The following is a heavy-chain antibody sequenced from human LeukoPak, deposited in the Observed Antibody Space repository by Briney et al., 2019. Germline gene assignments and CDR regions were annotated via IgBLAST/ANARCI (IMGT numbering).Heavy chain of an antibody. D-gene: IGHD1-26*01. CDR1: GFTFNSHA. Sequence: GGSLRLSCAASGFTFNSHAMRWVRQAPGKGLEWVAFISYEGSTEYYAESVKGRFTVSRDNSKNTLYLQVNSLRAEDTAVYYCARDLSGRYVWDYWGQGTLVSVSS. CDR3: ARDLSGRYVWDY. V-gene: IGHV3-33*05. CDR2: ISYEGSTE. J-gene: IGHJ4*02.